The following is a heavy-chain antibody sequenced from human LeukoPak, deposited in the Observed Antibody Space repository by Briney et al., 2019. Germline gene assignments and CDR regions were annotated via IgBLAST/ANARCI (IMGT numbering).Heavy chain of an antibody. V-gene: IGHV3-33*01. D-gene: IGHD3-22*01. CDR2: IWSVGGAE. CDR1: GFPFSSYG. Sequence: GGSLRLSCVASGFPFSSYGMHWVRQAPGKGLEWVAVIWSVGGAEYYADSVKGRFTISRDNSKNTLFLQMNSLRAEDSAVYYCATDREGDPSAYYLVGGQGTLITVSS. CDR3: ATDREGDPSAYYLV. J-gene: IGHJ4*02.